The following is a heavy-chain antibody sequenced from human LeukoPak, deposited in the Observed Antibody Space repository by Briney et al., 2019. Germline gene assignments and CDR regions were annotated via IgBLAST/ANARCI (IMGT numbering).Heavy chain of an antibody. V-gene: IGHV1-24*01. D-gene: IGHD3-3*01. J-gene: IGHJ4*02. CDR1: GYTLTELS. CDR3: ATGVLRVLGEVTPDFDY. CDR2: FDPEDGET. Sequence: ASVKVSCKVSGYTLTELSMHWVRQAPGKGLEWMGGFDPEDGETIYAQKFKGRVTMTEDTSTDTAYMELSSRRSEDTAVYYCATGVLRVLGEVTPDFDYWGQGTLVTVSS.